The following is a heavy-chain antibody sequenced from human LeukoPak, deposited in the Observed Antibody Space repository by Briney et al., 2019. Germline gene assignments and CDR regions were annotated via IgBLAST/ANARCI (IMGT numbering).Heavy chain of an antibody. D-gene: IGHD4-11*01. V-gene: IGHV3-30*02. Sequence: PGGSLRLSCAASGFTFSSYGMHWVRQAPGKGLEWVAVIWYGGSNKYYADSVKGRFTISRDNSKNTLYLQMNSLRAEDTAVYYCAKDLERRLHPYWYFDLWGRGTLVTVSS. CDR1: GFTFSSYG. CDR2: IWYGGSNK. CDR3: AKDLERRLHPYWYFDL. J-gene: IGHJ2*01.